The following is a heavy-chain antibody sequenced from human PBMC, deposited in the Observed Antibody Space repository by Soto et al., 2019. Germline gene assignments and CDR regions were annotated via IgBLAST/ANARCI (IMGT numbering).Heavy chain of an antibody. CDR1: GFTFDDYA. CDR3: AKDFGDPELLYYFDY. D-gene: IGHD3-10*01. J-gene: IGHJ4*02. CDR2: ISWNSGSI. V-gene: IGHV3-9*01. Sequence: GGSLRLSCAASGFTFDDYAMHWVRQAPGKGLAWVSGISWNSGSIGYADSVKGRFNISRDNAKNSLYLQMNSLRAEDTALYYSAKDFGDPELLYYFDYWGQGTLVTVSS.